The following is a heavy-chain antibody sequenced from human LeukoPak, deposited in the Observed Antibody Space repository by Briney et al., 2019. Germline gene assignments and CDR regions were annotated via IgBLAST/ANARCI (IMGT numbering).Heavy chain of an antibody. CDR1: GYTFTGYY. J-gene: IGHJ4*02. V-gene: IGHV1-2*02. CDR2: INPDTGDT. Sequence: GASVKVSCKASGYTFTGYYLHWVRQAPGQGLEWMGWINPDTGDTNYAQKFQGRVTMIRDTSINTAYMDLSNLGSDDTAVYYCASRGVMARYYFDSWGRGTLVTVSS. D-gene: IGHD3-10*01. CDR3: ASRGVMARYYFDS.